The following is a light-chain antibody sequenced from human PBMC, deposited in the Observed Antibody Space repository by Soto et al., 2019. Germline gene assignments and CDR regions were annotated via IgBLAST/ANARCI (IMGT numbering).Light chain of an antibody. V-gene: IGKV1-9*01. CDR2: AAS. J-gene: IGKJ4*01. CDR3: QQLRLYPST. CDR1: QDIAIY. Sequence: IHLTQSPSSLSASVVERFTITCRASQDIAIYLAWYQQKPGEAPKLLIYAASTLYGGVPSRFSGSGSGTDFALTITSLQAEDFATYYCQQLRLYPSTFGGGTKVDIK.